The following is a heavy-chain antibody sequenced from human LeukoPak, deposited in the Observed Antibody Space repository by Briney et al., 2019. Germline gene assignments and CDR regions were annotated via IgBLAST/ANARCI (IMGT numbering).Heavy chain of an antibody. CDR2: ISGDGGRT. CDR3: TKNGGYSDAFDI. J-gene: IGHJ3*02. V-gene: IGHV3-43*02. D-gene: IGHD3-10*01. CDR1: GFIDDYA. Sequence: GGSLRLSCAASGFIDDYAMHWVRQAPGKGLEWVSLISGDGGRTYYTDSVKGRFIISRDNSKHSLYLQMNSLRTEDTALYYCTKNGGYSDAFDIWGRGTMVTVSS.